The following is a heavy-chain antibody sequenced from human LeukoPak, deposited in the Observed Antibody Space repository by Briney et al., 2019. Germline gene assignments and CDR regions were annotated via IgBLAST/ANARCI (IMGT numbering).Heavy chain of an antibody. D-gene: IGHD4-17*01. CDR1: GYTFANYD. CDR2: MNPNSGNT. V-gene: IGHV1-8*01. Sequence: ASVKVSCKASGYTFANYDINWVRQAPGQGVEWMGWMNPNSGNTVYAQKFQGRVSMTRNTSISTAYMELSSLRSEDTAVYYCARGIGSTTVTTLEYYFDYWGQGTLVTVSS. CDR3: ARGIGSTTVTTLEYYFDY. J-gene: IGHJ4*02.